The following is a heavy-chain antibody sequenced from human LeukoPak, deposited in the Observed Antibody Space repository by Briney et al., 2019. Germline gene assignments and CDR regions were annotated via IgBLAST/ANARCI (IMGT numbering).Heavy chain of an antibody. V-gene: IGHV4-61*02. D-gene: IGHD4-17*01. CDR2: IYTSGST. CDR3: ARSRDDYGDHRFDY. CDR1: GGSISSGSYY. Sequence: SQTLSLTCTVSGGSISSGSYYWSWIRQPAGKGLEWIGRIYTSGSTNYNPSLKSRVTISVDTSKNQFSLKLSSVTAADTAVYYCARSRDDYGDHRFDYWGQGTLVTVSS. J-gene: IGHJ4*02.